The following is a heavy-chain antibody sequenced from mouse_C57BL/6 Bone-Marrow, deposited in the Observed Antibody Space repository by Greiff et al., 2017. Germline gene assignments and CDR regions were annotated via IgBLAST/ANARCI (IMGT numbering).Heavy chain of an antibody. J-gene: IGHJ4*01. V-gene: IGHV1-64*01. CDR3: ARYGGDY. CDR2: FHPNSGST. CDR1: GYTFTSYW. Sequence: VQLQQPGAELVKPGASVKLSCKASGYTFTSYWMHWVKQRPGQGLEWIGMFHPNSGSTNYNEKFKSKATLTVDKSYSSAFMQLSRLTSEDSAVYYCARYGGDYWGQGTSVTGSS. D-gene: IGHD1-1*01.